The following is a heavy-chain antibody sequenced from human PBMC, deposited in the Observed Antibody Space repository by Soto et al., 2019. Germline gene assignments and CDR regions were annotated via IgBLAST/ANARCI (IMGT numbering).Heavy chain of an antibody. Sequence: QVQLVESGGGVVQPGRSLRLSCAASGFTFSGYAMHWVRQAPDKGLEWVAVISYDGSNKYYADSVKGRFTISRDNSKNTLFLQKDSLRPEDTAVYYCAKNARYSGSYPDYWGQETLVTVSS. D-gene: IGHD1-26*01. V-gene: IGHV3-30*18. J-gene: IGHJ4*02. CDR1: GFTFSGYA. CDR2: ISYDGSNK. CDR3: AKNARYSGSYPDY.